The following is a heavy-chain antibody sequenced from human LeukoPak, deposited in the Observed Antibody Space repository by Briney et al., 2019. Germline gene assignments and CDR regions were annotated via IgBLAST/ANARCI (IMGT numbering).Heavy chain of an antibody. CDR1: GFTFDDYA. V-gene: IGHV3-43*02. D-gene: IGHD5-18*01. Sequence: GGSLRLSCAASGFTFDDYAMHWVRHAPGKGLEWVSLISVGGGRTYYADSVKGRFTISRDNSKSSVYLQMNSLRTEDTALYYCAKSRLRYGFSLDYWGQGTLVTVSS. J-gene: IGHJ4*02. CDR3: AKSRLRYGFSLDY. CDR2: ISVGGGRT.